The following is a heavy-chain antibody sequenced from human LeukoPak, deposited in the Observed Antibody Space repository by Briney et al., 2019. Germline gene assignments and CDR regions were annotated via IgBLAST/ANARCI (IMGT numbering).Heavy chain of an antibody. D-gene: IGHD2-21*01. V-gene: IGHV3-66*01. J-gene: IGHJ6*03. CDR3: ARDGVYCGGDCYLYYYYYMDV. CDR1: GFTVSSNY. CDR2: IYSGGST. Sequence: PGGSLRLSCAASGFTVSSNYMSWVRQAPGKGLEWVSVIYSGGSTYYADSVKGRFTISRDNSKNTLDLQMNSLRADDTAVYYCARDGVYCGGDCYLYYYYYMDVWGKGTTVTVSS.